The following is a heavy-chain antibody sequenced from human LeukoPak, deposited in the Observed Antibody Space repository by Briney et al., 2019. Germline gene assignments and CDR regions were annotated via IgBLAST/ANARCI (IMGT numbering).Heavy chain of an antibody. V-gene: IGHV4-30-2*01. CDR3: ACLSGSSFDY. CDR2: IYHSGST. Sequence: SQTLSLTCTVSGGSISSGGYYWSWIRQPPGKGLEWIGYIYHSGSTYYNPSLKSRVTISVDRSKNQFSLKLSSVTAADTAVYYCACLSGSSFDYWGQGTLVTVSS. CDR1: GGSISSGGYY. J-gene: IGHJ4*02. D-gene: IGHD1-26*01.